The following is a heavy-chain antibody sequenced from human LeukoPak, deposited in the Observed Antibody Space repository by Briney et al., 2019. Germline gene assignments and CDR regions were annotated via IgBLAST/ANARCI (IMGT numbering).Heavy chain of an antibody. CDR2: IWYDGSNK. J-gene: IGHJ4*02. Sequence: VGSLRLSCAASGFTFSSYGMHWVRQAPGKGLEWVAVIWYDGSNKYYADSVKGRFTISRDNSKNTLYLQMNSLRAEDTAVYYCAKDSDQLLAGFDYWGQGTLVTVSS. D-gene: IGHD2-2*01. V-gene: IGHV3-33*06. CDR1: GFTFSSYG. CDR3: AKDSDQLLAGFDY.